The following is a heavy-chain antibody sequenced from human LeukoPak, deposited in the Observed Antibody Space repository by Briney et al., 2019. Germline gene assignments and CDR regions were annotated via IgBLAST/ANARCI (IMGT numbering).Heavy chain of an antibody. J-gene: IGHJ4*02. Sequence: GGSLRLSCAASGFSFSVYWMHWVRQAPGKGPVWVSRIKTDGSITDYADSVKGRFTISRDNAKNTLYLQMNSLRAEDTAVYYCARASQIVGATPDYFDYWGQGTLVTVSS. CDR1: GFSFSVYW. D-gene: IGHD1-26*01. CDR3: ARASQIVGATPDYFDY. CDR2: IKTDGSIT. V-gene: IGHV3-74*01.